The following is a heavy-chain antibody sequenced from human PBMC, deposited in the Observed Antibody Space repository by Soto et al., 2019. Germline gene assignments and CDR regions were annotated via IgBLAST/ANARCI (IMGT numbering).Heavy chain of an antibody. J-gene: IGHJ6*02. CDR3: ASKRRYCYGLDV. CDR2: IMQDGSDK. Sequence: EVQLVESGGGLVQPGGSLRLSCTASGFSLSTSWMTWVRQAPGKGLEWVANIMQDGSDKYYVDSVKGRFTISRDNAKNSLYLQMTSLRAEDTAVYYCASKRRYCYGLDVWGQGTTVTVSS. CDR1: GFSLSTSW. V-gene: IGHV3-7*01.